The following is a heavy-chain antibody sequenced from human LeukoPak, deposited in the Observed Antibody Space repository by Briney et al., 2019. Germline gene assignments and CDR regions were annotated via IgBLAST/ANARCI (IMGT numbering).Heavy chain of an antibody. J-gene: IGHJ6*03. CDR1: GVTVSDNY. D-gene: IGHD3-10*01. CDR3: ARGGSGYYYYYYMDV. V-gene: IGHV3-66*01. CDR2: IYSGGTK. Sequence: GGSLRLSCAASGVTVSDNYMSWVRQAPGKGLEWVSVIYSGGTKYYADFVKGRFTISRDKSKNSLYLQMNSLRAEDTAVYYCARGGSGYYYYYYMDVWGKGTTVTVSS.